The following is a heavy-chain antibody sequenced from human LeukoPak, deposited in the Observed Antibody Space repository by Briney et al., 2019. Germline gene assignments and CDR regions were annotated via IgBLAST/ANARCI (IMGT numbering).Heavy chain of an antibody. D-gene: IGHD1-1*01. J-gene: IGHJ4*02. CDR3: ARKGELERRRSWDC. V-gene: IGHV3-7*03. CDR1: GFTFSNYW. Sequence: GRSLRLSCAASGFTFSNYWMSWVRQTPGKGLEWVANIKQDGRERYYVDSVKGRFTISRDNAKNSLYLQMSSLRAEDTAVYYCARKGELERRRSWDCWGQGTLVTVSS. CDR2: IKQDGRER.